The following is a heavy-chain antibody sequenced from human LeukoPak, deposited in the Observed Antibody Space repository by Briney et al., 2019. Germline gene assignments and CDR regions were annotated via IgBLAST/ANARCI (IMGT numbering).Heavy chain of an antibody. CDR2: IRYDGSNK. D-gene: IGHD5-18*01. CDR1: GFTLSSYG. J-gene: IGHJ4*02. Sequence: GGSLRLSCAASGFTLSSYGMHWVRQAPGKGLEWVAFIRYDGSNKYYADSVKGRFTISRDNPKNTLYLQMNSLRAEDTAVYYCARAGGDPYSLDDYFDYWGQGTLVTVSS. CDR3: ARAGGDPYSLDDYFDY. V-gene: IGHV3-30*02.